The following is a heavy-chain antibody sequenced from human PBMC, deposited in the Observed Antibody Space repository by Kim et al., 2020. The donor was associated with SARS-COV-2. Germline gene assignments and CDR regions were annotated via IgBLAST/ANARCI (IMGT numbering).Heavy chain of an antibody. J-gene: IGHJ6*02. D-gene: IGHD6-13*01. Sequence: LRSRVTISGDTAKNQFSLKLSSVTAADTAVYYCARDGGSSWPLFDYGMDVWGQGTTVTVSS. V-gene: IGHV4-59*01. CDR3: ARDGGSSWPLFDYGMDV.